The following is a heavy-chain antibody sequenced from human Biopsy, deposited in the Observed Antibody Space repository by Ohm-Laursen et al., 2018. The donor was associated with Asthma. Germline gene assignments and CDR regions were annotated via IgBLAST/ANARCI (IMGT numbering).Heavy chain of an antibody. J-gene: IGHJ4*01. Sequence: SLGLSCAASGFTFSRYAIHWVRQAPGKGLEWVAVISHDGQTQHYAESVKGRFALSRDNSQNTLYLQMISLRTDDTAVYYCAKRRGYSDDFDYWGHGTLVTVSS. CDR3: AKRRGYSDDFDY. CDR2: ISHDGQTQ. D-gene: IGHD4-17*01. CDR1: GFTFSRYA. V-gene: IGHV3-30*18.